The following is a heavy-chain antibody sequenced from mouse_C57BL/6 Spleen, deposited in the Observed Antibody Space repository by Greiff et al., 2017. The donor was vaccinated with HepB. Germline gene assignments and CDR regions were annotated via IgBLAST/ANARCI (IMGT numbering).Heavy chain of an antibody. CDR1: GYSITSGYY. V-gene: IGHV3-6*01. CDR3: ARGDYGNYFDY. CDR2: ISYDGSN. Sequence: EVQLQESGPGLVKPSQSLSLTCSVTGYSITSGYYWNWIRQFPGNKLEWMGYISYDGSNNYNPSLKNRISITRDTSKNQFFLKLNSVTTEDTATDYCARGDYGNYFDYWGQGTTLTVSS. J-gene: IGHJ2*01. D-gene: IGHD2-1*01.